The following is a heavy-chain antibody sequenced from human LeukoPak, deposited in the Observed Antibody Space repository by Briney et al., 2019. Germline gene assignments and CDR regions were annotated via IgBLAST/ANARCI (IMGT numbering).Heavy chain of an antibody. D-gene: IGHD2-15*01. V-gene: IGHV3-48*02. J-gene: IGHJ4*02. CDR3: ARGLTPDFDY. Sequence: GGSLRLSCAASGFTFSSYSMNWVRQAPGKGLEWVSYISSGSSSIYYADSVKGRFTISRDNAKNSLYLQMNSLRDEDTAVYYCARGLTPDFDYWGQGTLDTVSS. CDR2: ISSGSSSI. CDR1: GFTFSSYS.